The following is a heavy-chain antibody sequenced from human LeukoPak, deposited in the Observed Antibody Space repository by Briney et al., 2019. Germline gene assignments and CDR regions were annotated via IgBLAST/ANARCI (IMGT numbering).Heavy chain of an antibody. J-gene: IGHJ3*02. D-gene: IGHD3-22*01. CDR2: INHSGST. Sequence: SETLSLTCAVSGGSFSGYYWSWIRQPPRKGLEWMGEINHSGSTNYNPSLKSRGTISVETSKNQFSLKLNPVTAADTAVYYCARGLGNRITMIVVVKSGAFDIWGQGTMVTVSS. V-gene: IGHV4-34*01. CDR3: ARGLGNRITMIVVVKSGAFDI. CDR1: GGSFSGYY.